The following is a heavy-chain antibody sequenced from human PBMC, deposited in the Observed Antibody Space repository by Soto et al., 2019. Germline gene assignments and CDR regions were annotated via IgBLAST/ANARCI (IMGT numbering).Heavy chain of an antibody. CDR1: GGTFITYA. CDR3: ARNSWFGKCTSNSCPNWFDP. CDR2: IIPFFGTT. D-gene: IGHD2-2*03. J-gene: IGHJ5*02. V-gene: IGHV1-69*06. Sequence: QVQLVQSGAELREPGSSVKVSCKASGGTFITYAISWVRQAPGQGLEWIGVIIPFFGTTDYAQKFQGRVTITAGTSTSTVYMELSSRGSEDSAIYYWARNSWFGKCTSNSCPNWFDPWGQGTLVTVSS.